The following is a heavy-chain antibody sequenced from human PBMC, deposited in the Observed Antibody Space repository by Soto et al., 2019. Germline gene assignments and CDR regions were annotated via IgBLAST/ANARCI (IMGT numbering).Heavy chain of an antibody. CDR3: ARGPSGDKVDY. D-gene: IGHD7-27*01. CDR2: IYDGRST. CDR1: GHSISNVNYC. Sequence: QVQLQESGPGLVKPSQTLSLTCTVSGHSISNVNYCWSWIREPPEKVLEWIGHIYDGRSTYINPSLTSRVTISVDPSKNQFSLQLRSVSAADTAVYYCARGPSGDKVDYWGQGTLVTVSS. J-gene: IGHJ4*02. V-gene: IGHV4-30-4*01.